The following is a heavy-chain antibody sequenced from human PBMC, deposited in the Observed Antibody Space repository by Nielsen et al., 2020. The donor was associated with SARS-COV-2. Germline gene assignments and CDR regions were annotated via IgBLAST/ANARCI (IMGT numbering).Heavy chain of an antibody. D-gene: IGHD3-16*01. V-gene: IGHV1-18*04. Sequence: ASVKVSCKASGYSLTSYGISWVRQAPGEGLEWMGWISPYNGNTNYAQKLQGRVTMTTDTSTSTAYMELRSLRSDDTAVYYCARTSYWGANWYFDLWGRGTLVTVSS. CDR3: ARTSYWGANWYFDL. J-gene: IGHJ2*01. CDR2: ISPYNGNT. CDR1: GYSLTSYG.